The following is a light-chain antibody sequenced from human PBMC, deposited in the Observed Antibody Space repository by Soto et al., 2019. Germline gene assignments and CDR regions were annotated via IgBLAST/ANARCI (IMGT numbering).Light chain of an antibody. CDR2: DVS. Sequence: QSALTQPASVSGSPGQSITISCTGTSSDVGGYNYVSWYQQHPGKAPKLMIYDVSNRPSGVSNRFSGSKSGNTASLTISGLQAEYEADYYCCSYTSSSTYVLGTGTKPTVL. CDR3: CSYTSSSTYV. CDR1: SSDVGGYNY. V-gene: IGLV2-14*01. J-gene: IGLJ1*01.